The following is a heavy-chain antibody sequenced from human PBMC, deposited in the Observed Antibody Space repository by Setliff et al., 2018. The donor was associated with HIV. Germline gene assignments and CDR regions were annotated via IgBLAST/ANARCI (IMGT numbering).Heavy chain of an antibody. Sequence: KTSETLSLTCTVSGGSISSGSYYWSWIRQHPGKGLEWIGYIYYSGSTYYNPSLKSRVSISVDTSKNQFSLKLSSVTAADTAVYYCARGYSSSLGWFDPWGQGTLVTVSS. CDR3: ARGYSSSLGWFDP. CDR2: IYYSGST. V-gene: IGHV4-31*03. J-gene: IGHJ5*02. D-gene: IGHD6-6*01. CDR1: GGSISSGSYY.